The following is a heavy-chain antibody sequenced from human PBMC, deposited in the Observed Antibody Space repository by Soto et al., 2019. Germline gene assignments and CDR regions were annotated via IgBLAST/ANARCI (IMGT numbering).Heavy chain of an antibody. Sequence: QVQLVESGGGVVQPGRSLRLSCAASGFTFSSYGMHWVRQAPGKGLEWVAVIWYDGSNKYYADSVKGRFTISRDNSKNTLYLQMNSLRAEDTAVYYCARPYYYGSGSYEYYYYGMDVWGRGTTVTVSS. CDR2: IWYDGSNK. V-gene: IGHV3-33*01. J-gene: IGHJ6*02. CDR3: ARPYYYGSGSYEYYYYGMDV. D-gene: IGHD3-10*01. CDR1: GFTFSSYG.